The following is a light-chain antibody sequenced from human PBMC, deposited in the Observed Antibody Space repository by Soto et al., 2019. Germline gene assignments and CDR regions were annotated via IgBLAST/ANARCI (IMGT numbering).Light chain of an antibody. J-gene: IGKJ1*01. CDR2: DAS. CDR1: QNIINW. V-gene: IGKV1-5*01. CDR3: QQYNNYPWT. Sequence: DIQMTQSPSTLSASVGDRVTITCRASQNIINWLAWCQQKPGKAPKLLIYDASSLESGVPSRFSGSGSGTAFTLTISSLQPDDFATYYCQQYNNYPWTFGQGTKVEIK.